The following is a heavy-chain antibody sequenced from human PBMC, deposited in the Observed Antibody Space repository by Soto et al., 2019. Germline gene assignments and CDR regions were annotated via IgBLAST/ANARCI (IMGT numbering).Heavy chain of an antibody. CDR1: GYTFTMYG. J-gene: IGHJ4*02. CDR2: ISTYNGNT. Sequence: QVQLVQSGAEVKKPGASVKVSCKTSGYTFTMYGISWVRQAPEQGLEWMVWISTYNGNTNSAQKFQGRVTMTTDTYTRTAYMVMRSLRSDDTAVYYCARSPYTNSWYYFDYWGQGTLVTVSS. D-gene: IGHD6-13*01. CDR3: ARSPYTNSWYYFDY. V-gene: IGHV1-18*01.